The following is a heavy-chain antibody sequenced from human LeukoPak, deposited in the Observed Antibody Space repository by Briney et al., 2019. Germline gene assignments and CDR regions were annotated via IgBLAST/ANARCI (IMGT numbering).Heavy chain of an antibody. J-gene: IGHJ5*02. Sequence: SETLSLTCTVSGDSIRSYYWSWIRQPPGKGLEWIGYIYYSGSTNYNPSLKSRVTISIDTSKNQFSLKLSSVTAADTAVYYCAGDIVDSNLFDPWGQGTLVTVSS. CDR3: AGDIVDSNLFDP. CDR2: IYYSGST. V-gene: IGHV4-59*01. CDR1: GDSIRSYY. D-gene: IGHD2-15*01.